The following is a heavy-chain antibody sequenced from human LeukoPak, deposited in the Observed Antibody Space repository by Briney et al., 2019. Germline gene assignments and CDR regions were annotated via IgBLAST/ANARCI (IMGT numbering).Heavy chain of an antibody. J-gene: IGHJ5*02. Sequence: SETLSLTCTVSGGSISSSSYYWGWIRQPPGKGLEWIGSIYYSGSTYYNPSLKGRVTISVDTSKNQFSLKLSSVTAADTAVYYCARQVRGWFDPWGQGTLVTVSS. CDR3: ARQVRGWFDP. CDR2: IYYSGST. V-gene: IGHV4-39*01. CDR1: GGSISSSSYY.